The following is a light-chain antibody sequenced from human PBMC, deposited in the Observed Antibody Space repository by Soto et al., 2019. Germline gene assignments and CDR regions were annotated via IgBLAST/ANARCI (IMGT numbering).Light chain of an antibody. CDR1: ALPKQY. J-gene: IGLJ1*01. CDR3: QSADSSGTDLV. Sequence: SYELTQPPSVSVSPGQTARITCSGDALPKQYAYWYQQKPGQAPVLVIYKDSERPSGIPERFSGSSSGTTVTLTISGVQAEDEADYYCQSADSSGTDLVFGTGTKVTVL. CDR2: KDS. V-gene: IGLV3-25*03.